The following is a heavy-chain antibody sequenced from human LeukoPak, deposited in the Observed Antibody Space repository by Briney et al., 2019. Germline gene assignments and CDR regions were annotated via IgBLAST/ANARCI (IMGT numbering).Heavy chain of an antibody. CDR1: GFTVSSSY. J-gene: IGHJ4*02. Sequence: PGGSLRFSCAASGFTVSSSYMTWVRQAPGKGLEWVSYISSSGSKIYYADSVKGRFTISRDNAKNSLYLQMNSLRAEDTAVYYCAKDPVPSYYGSGSADYWGQGTLVTVSS. CDR3: AKDPVPSYYGSGSADY. CDR2: ISSSGSKI. D-gene: IGHD3-10*01. V-gene: IGHV3-11*04.